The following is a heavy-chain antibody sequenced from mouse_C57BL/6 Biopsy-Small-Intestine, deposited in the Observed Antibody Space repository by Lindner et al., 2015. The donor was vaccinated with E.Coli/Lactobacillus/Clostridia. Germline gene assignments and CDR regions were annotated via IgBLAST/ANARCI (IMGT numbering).Heavy chain of an antibody. J-gene: IGHJ2*01. CDR3: SYGNYF. V-gene: IGHV1-80*01. CDR2: IYPGDGDT. CDR1: GYAFSNFW. Sequence: VQLQESGAELVKPGASVKISCKASGYAFSNFWMNWVRQRPGKGLEWIGQIYPGDGDTKYNGKFEGKATLTVDKSSSTAYMQLKSLTSEDSAVYYCSYGNYFWGQGTTLTVSS. D-gene: IGHD2-1*01.